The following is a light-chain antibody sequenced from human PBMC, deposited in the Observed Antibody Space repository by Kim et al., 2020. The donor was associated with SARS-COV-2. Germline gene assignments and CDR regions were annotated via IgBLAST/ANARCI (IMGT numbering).Light chain of an antibody. CDR1: QDIANS. Sequence: ASVGDRVTITCRASQDIANSLAWYQQKPGKVPQVLIYAPSTLQSGVPSRFSGSGSGTEFTLTIGSLQTEDVATYYCQKYNSAPWTFGPGTKVDIK. CDR3: QKYNSAPWT. V-gene: IGKV1-27*01. J-gene: IGKJ1*01. CDR2: APS.